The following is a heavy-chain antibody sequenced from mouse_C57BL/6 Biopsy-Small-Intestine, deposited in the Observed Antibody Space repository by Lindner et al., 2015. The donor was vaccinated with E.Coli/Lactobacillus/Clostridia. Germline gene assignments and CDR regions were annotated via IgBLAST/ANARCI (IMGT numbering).Heavy chain of an antibody. CDR1: GFTFSDYG. CDR3: ARTPVVDWYFDV. Sequence: EVQLQESGGGLVKPGGSLKLSCAASGFTFSDYGMHWVRQAPEKGLEWVAYISSGSSTIYYVDTMKGRFTISRDNAKSTLFLQMTSLRSEDTAMYYCARTPVVDWYFDVWGTGTTVTVSS. J-gene: IGHJ1*03. CDR2: ISSGSSTI. D-gene: IGHD1-1*01. V-gene: IGHV5-17*01.